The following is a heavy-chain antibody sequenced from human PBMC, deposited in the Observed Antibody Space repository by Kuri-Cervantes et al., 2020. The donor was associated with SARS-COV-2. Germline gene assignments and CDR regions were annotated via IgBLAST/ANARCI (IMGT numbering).Heavy chain of an antibody. V-gene: IGHV3-23*01. J-gene: IGHJ5*02. Sequence: GGSLRLSCAASGFTFSSYAMSWVRQAPGKGLEWVSVISGSGGSTYYADSVKGRFTISRDNSKNTLYLQMNSLRAEDTAVYYCAKGPYYDFWSGPFDPWGQGTLVTVSS. CDR1: GFTFSSYA. CDR3: AKGPYYDFWSGPFDP. D-gene: IGHD3-3*01. CDR2: ISGSGGST.